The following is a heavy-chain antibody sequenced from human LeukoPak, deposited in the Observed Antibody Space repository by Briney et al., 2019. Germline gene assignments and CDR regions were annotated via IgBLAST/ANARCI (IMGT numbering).Heavy chain of an antibody. CDR3: ARVPWYSGYDYHHYGMDV. CDR2: ISSSSSYI. J-gene: IGHJ6*04. V-gene: IGHV3-21*01. CDR1: GFTFSSYS. Sequence: GGSLRLSCAASGFTFSSYSMNWVRQAPGKGLEWVSSISSSSSYIYYADSVKGRFTISRDNAKNSLYLQMNSLRAEDTAVYYCARVPWYSGYDYHHYGMDVWGKGTTVTVSS. D-gene: IGHD5-12*01.